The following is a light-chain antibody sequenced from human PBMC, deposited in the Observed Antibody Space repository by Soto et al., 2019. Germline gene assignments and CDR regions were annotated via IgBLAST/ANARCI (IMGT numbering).Light chain of an antibody. V-gene: IGKV3-15*01. J-gene: IGKJ5*01. CDR2: GSS. CDR3: QQYTNWPPIT. CDR1: HSVTTY. Sequence: EIVMTQSPATLSVSPGERATLSCRASHSVTTYLAWYQQKPGQAPRLLIYGSSTRATGVPARFSGSGSGADFTLTISNLQSEDFAVYYCQQYTNWPPITFGQGTRLEIK.